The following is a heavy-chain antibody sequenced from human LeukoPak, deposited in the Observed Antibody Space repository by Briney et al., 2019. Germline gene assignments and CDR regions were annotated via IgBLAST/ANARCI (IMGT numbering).Heavy chain of an antibody. D-gene: IGHD1-7*01. CDR2: IYYSGTT. CDR3: ARSPSNWNYNY. CDR1: GGSISSYY. V-gene: IGHV4-59*01. Sequence: SSETLSLTCTISGGSISSYYWSWIRQPPDKGLEWIGHIYYSGTTFYNPSLNSRVTISVDTSKNQFSLKLSSVTAADTAMYYCARSPSNWNYNYWGQGTLVTVYS. J-gene: IGHJ4*02.